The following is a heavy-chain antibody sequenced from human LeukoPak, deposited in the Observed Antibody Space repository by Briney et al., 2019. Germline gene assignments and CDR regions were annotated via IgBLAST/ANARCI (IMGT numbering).Heavy chain of an antibody. CDR2: INHSGST. J-gene: IGHJ4*02. V-gene: IGHV4-34*01. Sequence: SETLSLTCAVYGGSFSGYYWSWIRQPPGKGLEWIGEINHSGSTNYNPSLKSRVTISVDTSKNQFSLKLSSVTAADTAVYYCAVPYSSGRFDYWGQGTLVTVSS. CDR3: AVPYSSGRFDY. D-gene: IGHD6-25*01. CDR1: GGSFSGYY.